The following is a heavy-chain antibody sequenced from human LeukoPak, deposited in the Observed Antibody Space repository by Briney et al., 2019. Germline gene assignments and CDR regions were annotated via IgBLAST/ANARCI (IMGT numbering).Heavy chain of an antibody. J-gene: IGHJ1*01. Sequence: LSGGSLRLSCAASGFTFSSYGMHWVRQAPGKGLEWVAVISYDGRNKYYADSVRGRFTISRDNSKNTLYLQMNSLRAEDTAVYYCAKEVGSGWHERHFQHWGQGTLVTVSS. CDR1: GFTFSSYG. D-gene: IGHD6-19*01. V-gene: IGHV3-30*18. CDR2: ISYDGRNK. CDR3: AKEVGSGWHERHFQH.